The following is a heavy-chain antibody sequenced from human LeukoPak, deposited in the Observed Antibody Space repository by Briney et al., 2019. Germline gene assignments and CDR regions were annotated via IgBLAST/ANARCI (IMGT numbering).Heavy chain of an antibody. CDR2: IYGDGTT. CDR3: ARDRAGAQSWVALDP. CDR1: GFTVSNDY. Sequence: GSLRLSCAASGFTVSNDYMAWVRQAPGRGLEWVSLIYGDGTTFYTDSVKGRFTISRDNLKNTLYLQMSSLRPEDTALYYCARDRAGAQSWVALDPWGQGTLVTVSS. J-gene: IGHJ5*02. V-gene: IGHV3-66*02. D-gene: IGHD3-10*01.